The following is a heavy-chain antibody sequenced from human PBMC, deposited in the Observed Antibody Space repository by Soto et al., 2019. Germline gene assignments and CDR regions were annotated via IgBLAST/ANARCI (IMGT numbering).Heavy chain of an antibody. J-gene: IGHJ3*02. CDR1: GYTFTSYY. D-gene: IGHD3-22*01. CDR3: ARDRIPYYYDSSGYAGHDAFDI. V-gene: IGHV1-46*01. CDR2: INPSGGST. Sequence: ASVKVSCKASGYTFTSYYRHWVRQAPGQGREWMGIINPSGGSTSCAQKFQGRVTMTRDTSTSTVYMELSSLRSADTAVYYCARDRIPYYYDSSGYAGHDAFDIWGQGXMVTVSS.